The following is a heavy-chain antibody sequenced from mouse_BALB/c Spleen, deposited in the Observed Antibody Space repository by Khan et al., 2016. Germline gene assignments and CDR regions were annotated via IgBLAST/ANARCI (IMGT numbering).Heavy chain of an antibody. CDR3: AIHYGNYERDWFAY. Sequence: EVELVESGGGLVQPGGSRKLSCAASGFTFSDFAMPWVRQAPEKGLEWVAYISSGRSAIYYEITVKRRSTTSGDNPKNIRILQMTSLRSEDTAMYYCAIHYGNYERDWFAYWGQGTLVTVSA. CDR1: GFTFSDFA. D-gene: IGHD2-1*01. J-gene: IGHJ3*01. V-gene: IGHV5-17*02. CDR2: ISSGRSAI.